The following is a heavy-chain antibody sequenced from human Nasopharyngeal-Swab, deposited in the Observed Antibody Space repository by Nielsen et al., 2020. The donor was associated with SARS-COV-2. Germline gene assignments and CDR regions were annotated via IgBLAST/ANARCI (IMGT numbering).Heavy chain of an antibody. CDR1: GFTFSDYY. D-gene: IGHD6-6*01. CDR3: ARGPIAARQLVVDY. J-gene: IGHJ4*02. CDR2: ISSSGSTI. V-gene: IGHV3-11*01. Sequence: GGSLRLSCAASGFTFSDYYMSWIRQAPGKGLEWVSYISSSGSTIYYAVSVKGRFTISRDNAKNSLYLQMNSLRAEDTAVYYCARGPIAARQLVVDYWGQGTLVTVSS.